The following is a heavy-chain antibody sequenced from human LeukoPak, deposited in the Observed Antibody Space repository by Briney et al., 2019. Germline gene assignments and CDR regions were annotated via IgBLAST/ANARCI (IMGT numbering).Heavy chain of an antibody. CDR3: ARERDYDTYIDY. CDR1: GFRVSSNH. V-gene: IGHV3-53*01. CDR2: IYTGDVT. D-gene: IGHD3-22*01. J-gene: IGHJ4*02. Sequence: GGSLRLSCAVSGFRVSSNHMTWVRQAPGKGLEWVSLIYTGDVTYYADSVKGRFTISTDNSKNILYLQMDSLTAEDTALYYCARERDYDTYIDYWGQGTPVTVSS.